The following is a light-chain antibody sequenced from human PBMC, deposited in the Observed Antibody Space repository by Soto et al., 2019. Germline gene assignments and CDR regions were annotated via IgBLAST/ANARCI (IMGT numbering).Light chain of an antibody. CDR2: AAA. J-gene: IGKJ5*01. CDR1: QSMRSA. Sequence: IQVTQYPSSLSASVGDRVTITCRTSQSMRSALGWYQQKPGKVPKLLIYAAASLQSGVPSRFSGSGSGTDFTLTISSLRPEDFATYYCQQSYSPPPVTFGQGTRLEIK. V-gene: IGKV1-39*01. CDR3: QQSYSPPPVT.